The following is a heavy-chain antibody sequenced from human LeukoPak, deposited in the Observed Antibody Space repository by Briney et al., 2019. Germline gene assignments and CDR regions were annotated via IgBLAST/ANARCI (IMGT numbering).Heavy chain of an antibody. CDR1: TFSSYW. V-gene: IGHV4-39*01. CDR3: ARHKGGFDY. J-gene: IGHJ4*02. D-gene: IGHD3-16*01. CDR2: IYYSGST. Sequence: TFSSYWMSWVRQPPGKGLEWIGSIYYSGSTYYNPSLKSRVTISVDTSKNQFSLKLSSVTAADTAVYYCARHKGGFDYWGQGTLVTVSS.